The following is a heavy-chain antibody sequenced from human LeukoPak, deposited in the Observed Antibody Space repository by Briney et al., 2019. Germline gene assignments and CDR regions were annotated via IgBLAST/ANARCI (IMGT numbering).Heavy chain of an antibody. Sequence: SETLSLTCAVYGGSFSGYYWSWIRQPPGKGLEWIGEINHSGSTNYNPSLKSRVTISVDTSKNQFSLKLSSVTAADTAVYYCARGRASFYYGSGSLGNWFDPWGQGTLVTVSS. V-gene: IGHV4-34*01. CDR2: INHSGST. J-gene: IGHJ5*02. D-gene: IGHD3-10*01. CDR3: ARGRASFYYGSGSLGNWFDP. CDR1: GGSFSGYY.